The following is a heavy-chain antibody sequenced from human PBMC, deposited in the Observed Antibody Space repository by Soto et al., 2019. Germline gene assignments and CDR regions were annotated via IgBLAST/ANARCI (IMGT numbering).Heavy chain of an antibody. V-gene: IGHV4-4*02. CDR1: SGSISSSNW. Sequence: PSETLSLTCAVSSGSISSSNWWSWVRQPPGKGMEWIGEIYHSGSTNYNPSLKSRVTISVDKSKNQFSLKLSSVTAADTAVYFCSIGHLSSSSDPNYYYYYMDVWGKGTTVTVSS. J-gene: IGHJ6*03. CDR3: SIGHLSSSSDPNYYYYYMDV. CDR2: IYHSGST. D-gene: IGHD6-6*01.